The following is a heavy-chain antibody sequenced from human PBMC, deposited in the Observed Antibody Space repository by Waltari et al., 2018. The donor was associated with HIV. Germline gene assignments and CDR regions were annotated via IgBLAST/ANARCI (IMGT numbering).Heavy chain of an antibody. D-gene: IGHD5-12*01. CDR2: IDPNNGAT. J-gene: IGHJ4*02. V-gene: IGHV1-2*02. Sequence: HVQLVQSGPEVKKPGASVKVSCEDSTYILTICFIHWVRQAPGKGLEWMGYIDPNNGATNYAPKFQGRVTMTRDTSIKTAYMELSGLTSDDTAVYYCARQYSGFDYRYVAYWGQGTLVTVSS. CDR3: ARQYSGFDYRYVAY. CDR1: TYILTICF.